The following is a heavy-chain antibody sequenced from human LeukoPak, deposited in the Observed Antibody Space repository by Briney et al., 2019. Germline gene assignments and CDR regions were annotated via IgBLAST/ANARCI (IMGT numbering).Heavy chain of an antibody. Sequence: SETLSLTCTVSGGSISSGSYYWSWIRQPAGKGLEWIGRIYTSGSTNYNPSLKSRVTISVDTSKNQFSLKLSSVTAADTAVYYCARGLGLFYYYYYYMDVWGKGTTVTVSS. J-gene: IGHJ6*03. CDR1: GGSISSGSYY. V-gene: IGHV4-61*02. D-gene: IGHD3-16*01. CDR2: IYTSGST. CDR3: ARGLGLFYYYYYYMDV.